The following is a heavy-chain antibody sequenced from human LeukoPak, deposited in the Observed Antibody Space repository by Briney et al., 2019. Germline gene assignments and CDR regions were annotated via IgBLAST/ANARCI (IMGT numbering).Heavy chain of an antibody. J-gene: IGHJ6*02. D-gene: IGHD6-13*01. V-gene: IGHV3-9*01. CDR1: GFTFDDYA. Sequence: PGRSLRLSCAASGFTFDDYAMHWVRQAPGKGLEWVSGISWNSGSIGYADSVKGRFTISRDNAKNSLYLQMNSLRAEGTALYYCAKGDAAGYYYHFMDVWGQGTTVTVSS. CDR3: AKGDAAGYYYHFMDV. CDR2: ISWNSGSI.